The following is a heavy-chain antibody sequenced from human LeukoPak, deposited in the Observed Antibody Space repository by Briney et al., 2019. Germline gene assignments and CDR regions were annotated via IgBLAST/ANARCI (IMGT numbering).Heavy chain of an antibody. CDR1: GYTLTELP. CDR2: FDPEDGEI. V-gene: IGHV1-24*01. D-gene: IGHD3-22*01. Sequence: ASVKDSRKVSGYTLTELPMHWVRQAPGKGLDWMGGFDPEDGEIIYAQKFQDRVTMTEDTSTDTAYMELSSLRSDDTAVYYCATEKDDSSGYYYFDYWGQGTLVTVSS. J-gene: IGHJ4*02. CDR3: ATEKDDSSGYYYFDY.